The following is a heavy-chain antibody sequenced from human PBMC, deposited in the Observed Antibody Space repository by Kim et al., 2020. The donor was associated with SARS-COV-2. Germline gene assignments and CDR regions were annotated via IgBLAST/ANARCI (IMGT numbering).Heavy chain of an antibody. D-gene: IGHD6-13*01. Sequence: SVKGRLTIARDNAKNALYRQMNSLRAEDTAVYYCARDGGGSWYPVGWFDPWGQGTLVTVSS. CDR3: ARDGGGSWYPVGWFDP. V-gene: IGHV3-30*01. J-gene: IGHJ5*02.